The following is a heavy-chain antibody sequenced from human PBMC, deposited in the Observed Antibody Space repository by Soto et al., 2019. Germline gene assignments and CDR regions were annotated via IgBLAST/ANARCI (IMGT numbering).Heavy chain of an antibody. Sequence: QGQLVQSGAEVKKPGASVKVSCKASGYTFTDFGISWVRQAPGQGLEWMGWISAYNGNTNYAHKVQDRVTMTTDTSTSTAYMELRNLTPDDTAGYFCARDSGNLGNWAYFLDYWGQGTLVTVSS. CDR2: ISAYNGNT. V-gene: IGHV1-18*01. J-gene: IGHJ4*02. D-gene: IGHD7-27*01. CDR1: GYTFTDFG. CDR3: ARDSGNLGNWAYFLDY.